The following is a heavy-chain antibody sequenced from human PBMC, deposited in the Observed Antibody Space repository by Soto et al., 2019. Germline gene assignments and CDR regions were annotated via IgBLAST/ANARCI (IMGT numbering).Heavy chain of an antibody. CDR1: GFTFSSYA. V-gene: IGHV3-23*01. CDR3: AKGGYCSGGSCSLNPGP. D-gene: IGHD2-15*01. J-gene: IGHJ5*02. CDR2: ISGSGGST. Sequence: PGGSLRLSCAASGFTFSSYAMSWVRQAPGKGLEWVSAISGSGGSTYYADSVKGRFTISRDNSKNTLYLQMNSLRAEDTAVYYCAKGGYCSGGSCSLNPGPWGQGTLVTVSS.